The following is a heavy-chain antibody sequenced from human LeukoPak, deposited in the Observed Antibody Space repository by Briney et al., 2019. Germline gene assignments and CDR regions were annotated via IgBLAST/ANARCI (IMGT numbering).Heavy chain of an antibody. V-gene: IGHV4-59*01. CDR1: GGSISSYY. J-gene: IGHJ4*02. CDR3: AKDPANRLMIVVVMTFDY. Sequence: SGTLSLTCTVSGGSISSYYWSWIRQPPGKGLEWIGYIYYSGSTNYNPSLKSRVTISVDTSKNQFSLKLSSVTAADTAVYYCAKDPANRLMIVVVMTFDYWGQGTLVTVSS. D-gene: IGHD3-22*01. CDR2: IYYSGST.